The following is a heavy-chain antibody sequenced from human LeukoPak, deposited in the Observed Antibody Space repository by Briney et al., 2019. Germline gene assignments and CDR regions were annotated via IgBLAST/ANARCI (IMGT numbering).Heavy chain of an antibody. Sequence: PGGSLRLSCAASGFTFSSYAMHWVRQAPGKGLEWVAVISYDGSNKYYADSVKGRFTISRDNSKNTLYLQMNSLRAEDTVVYYCARTVLLWFGELLGGAFDIWGQGTMVTVSS. CDR3: ARTVLLWFGELLGGAFDI. CDR1: GFTFSSYA. J-gene: IGHJ3*02. D-gene: IGHD3-10*01. CDR2: ISYDGSNK. V-gene: IGHV3-30-3*01.